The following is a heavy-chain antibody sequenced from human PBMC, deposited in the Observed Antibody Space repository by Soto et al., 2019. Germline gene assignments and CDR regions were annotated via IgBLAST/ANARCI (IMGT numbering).Heavy chain of an antibody. Sequence: SETLSLTCTVSGGSISSSSYYWGWIRQPPGKGLEWIGSIYYSGSTYYNPSLKSRVTISVDTSKNQFSLKLSSVTAADTAVYYCARGGVIVVVVAAPSVYFDYWGQGTLVTVSS. CDR1: GGSISSSSYY. CDR3: ARGGVIVVVVAAPSVYFDY. V-gene: IGHV4-39*01. J-gene: IGHJ4*02. D-gene: IGHD2-15*01. CDR2: IYYSGST.